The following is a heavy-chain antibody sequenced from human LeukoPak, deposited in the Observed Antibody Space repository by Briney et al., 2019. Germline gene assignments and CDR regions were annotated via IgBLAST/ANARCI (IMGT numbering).Heavy chain of an antibody. D-gene: IGHD4-11*01. V-gene: IGHV1-8*01. CDR3: ARGYDYLYAEYFQH. J-gene: IGHJ1*01. CDR2: MNPNSGNT. Sequence: GGSVKVSCKASGYTFTSYDINWVRQATGQGLEWMGWMNPNSGNTGYAQKFQGRVTMTRNTSISTAYMELSSLRSEDTAVYYCARGYDYLYAEYFQHWGQGTLVTVSS. CDR1: GYTFTSYD.